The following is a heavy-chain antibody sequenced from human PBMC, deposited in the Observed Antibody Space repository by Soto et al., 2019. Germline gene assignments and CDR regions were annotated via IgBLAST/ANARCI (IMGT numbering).Heavy chain of an antibody. CDR3: ARASPTFYYYYYMYA. J-gene: IGHJ6*03. V-gene: IGHV1-8*01. D-gene: IGHD3-16*01. Sequence: ASVKLSCKASGYTFTSYDINWVRQATGQGLEWMGWMNPNSGNTGYAQKFQGRVTMTRNTSISTAYMEVSSLRSEDTAVYYCARASPTFYYYYYMYAWGKGTTVTVSS. CDR1: GYTFTSYD. CDR2: MNPNSGNT.